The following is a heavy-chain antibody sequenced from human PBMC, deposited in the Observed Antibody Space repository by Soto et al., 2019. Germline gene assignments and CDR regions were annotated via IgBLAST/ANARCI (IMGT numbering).Heavy chain of an antibody. CDR1: GFTFSSYG. V-gene: IGHV3-23*01. Sequence: EVQLLESGGGLVQPGGSLRLSCAAYGFTFSSYGMTWVRQAPGKGLEWVSFSSATGAGTYYADSVKGRFTISRDNSKNTLDLQMTSLRADDTAVYYCAKDRRAGGNYGFYSDFWGQGALVIVSS. J-gene: IGHJ4*02. CDR3: AKDRRAGGNYGFYSDF. CDR2: SSATGAGT. D-gene: IGHD1-7*01.